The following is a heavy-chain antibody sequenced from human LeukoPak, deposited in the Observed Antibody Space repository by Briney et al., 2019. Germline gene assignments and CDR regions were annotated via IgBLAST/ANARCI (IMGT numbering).Heavy chain of an antibody. CDR2: IRSKVNRYAT. D-gene: IGHD3-22*01. V-gene: IGHV3-73*01. CDR3: TRHPADRSGSGRVDY. Sequence: PGGPLRLSCAASGITFRGSAMHWVRQASGKGREWVGRIRSKVNRYATAYAASVNGRFPISRDYSKNTAYPQMNSLKTEETSVYYCTRHPADRSGSGRVDYWGQGTLVTVSS. CDR1: GITFRGSA. J-gene: IGHJ4*02.